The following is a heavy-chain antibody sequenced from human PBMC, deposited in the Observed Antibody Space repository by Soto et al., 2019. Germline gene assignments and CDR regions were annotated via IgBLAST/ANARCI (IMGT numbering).Heavy chain of an antibody. CDR2: IYHSGST. V-gene: IGHV4-30-2*01. Sequence: PPETLSLTCAVSGGSISSGGYSWSWIRQPPGKGLEWIGYIYHSGSTYYNPSLKSRVTISVDRSKNQFSLKLSSVTAADTAVYYCGRVVYGSGRNWFDPWGQGTLVTVSS. D-gene: IGHD4-17*01. J-gene: IGHJ5*02. CDR1: GGSISSGGYS. CDR3: GRVVYGSGRNWFDP.